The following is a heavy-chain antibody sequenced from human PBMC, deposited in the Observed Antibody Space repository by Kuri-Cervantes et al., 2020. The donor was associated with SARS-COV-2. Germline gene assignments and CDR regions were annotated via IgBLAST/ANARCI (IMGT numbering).Heavy chain of an antibody. CDR1: GFTVSSNY. V-gene: IGHV3-23*01. J-gene: IGHJ4*02. CDR2: ISWDGGST. D-gene: IGHD3-16*01. Sequence: GGSLRLSCAASGFTVSSNYMSWVRQAPGKGLEWVSLISWDGGSTYYADSVKGRFTISRDNSKNTLYLQMNSLRAEDTAVYYCAKGTLAFWGHNFDYWGQGTLVTVSS. CDR3: AKGTLAFWGHNFDY.